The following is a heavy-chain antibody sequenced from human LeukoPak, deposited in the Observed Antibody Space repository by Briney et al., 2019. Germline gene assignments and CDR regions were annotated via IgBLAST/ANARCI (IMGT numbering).Heavy chain of an antibody. V-gene: IGHV4-4*07. CDR2: IYTSGST. D-gene: IGHD6-19*01. CDR1: GGSISTYY. CDR3: ARGASGWYGYYFDY. Sequence: SETLSLTCTVSGGSISTYYWTWIRQPAGKGLEWIGRIYTSGSTNYNPSLKSRVIMSVDTSKNQFSLKLSSVTAADTAVYYCARGASGWYGYYFDYWGQGTLVTVSS. J-gene: IGHJ4*02.